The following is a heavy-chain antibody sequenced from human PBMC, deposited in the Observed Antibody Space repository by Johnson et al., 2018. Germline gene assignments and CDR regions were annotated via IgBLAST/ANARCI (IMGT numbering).Heavy chain of an antibody. CDR1: GFSFSSYS. Sequence: EVQLVESGGGLVKPGGSLRLSCAASGFSFSSYSMNWVRQAPGKGLEWVSSISGSSSYIYYADSVKGRFTISRDNARNSLYLQMNSLRAEDTAVYYCASPHTADAAFDIWGKGTMVTVSS. CDR3: ASPHTADAAFDI. V-gene: IGHV3-21*01. J-gene: IGHJ3*02. CDR2: ISGSSSYI.